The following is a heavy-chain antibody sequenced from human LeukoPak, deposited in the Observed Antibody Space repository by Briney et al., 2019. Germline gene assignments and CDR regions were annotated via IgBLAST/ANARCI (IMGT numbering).Heavy chain of an antibody. CDR1: GFSLSTSGVG. CDR3: AHSGGRYYEFGDYYYGMDV. CDR2: IYWNDDK. V-gene: IGHV2-5*01. D-gene: IGHD1-26*01. J-gene: IGHJ6*02. Sequence: SGPTLVKPTQTLTLTCTFSGFSLSTSGVGVGWIRQPPGKALDWLALIYWNDDKRYSPSLKGRLTITKDTSKNQVVLTMTNMDPVDTATYYCAHSGGRYYEFGDYYYGMDVWGQGTAVTVS.